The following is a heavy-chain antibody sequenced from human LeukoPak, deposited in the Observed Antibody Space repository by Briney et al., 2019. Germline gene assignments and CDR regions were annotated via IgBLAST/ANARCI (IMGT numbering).Heavy chain of an antibody. V-gene: IGHV1-2*02. CDR1: GYTFTGYY. Sequence: ASVKVSCKASGYTFTGYYMHWVRQAPGQGLEWMGWINPNSGGANYAQKFQGRVTMTRDTSISTAYMELSRLRSDDTAVYYCARDNHYYCSEGRDYWGQGTLVTVSS. J-gene: IGHJ4*02. D-gene: IGHD3-10*01. CDR2: INPNSGGA. CDR3: ARDNHYYCSEGRDY.